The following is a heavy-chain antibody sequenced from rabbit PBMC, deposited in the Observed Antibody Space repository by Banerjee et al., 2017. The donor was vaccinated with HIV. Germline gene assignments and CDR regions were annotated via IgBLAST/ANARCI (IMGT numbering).Heavy chain of an antibody. D-gene: IGHD7-1*01. CDR2: IYTGSSGDT. Sequence: QSLEESGGDLVKPGASLTLTCKASGIDFSSSYWICWVRQAPGKGLEWIACIYTGSSGDTYYASWAKGRFTISKTSSTTVTLEMTSLTAADTATYFCARSYPGYTGYGYGLKLWGQGTLVTVS. CDR1: GIDFSSSYW. V-gene: IGHV1S40*01. CDR3: ARSYPGYTGYGYGLKL. J-gene: IGHJ3*01.